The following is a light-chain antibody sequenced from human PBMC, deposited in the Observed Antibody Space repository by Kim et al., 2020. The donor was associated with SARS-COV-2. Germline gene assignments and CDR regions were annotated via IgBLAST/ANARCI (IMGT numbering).Light chain of an antibody. CDR1: QSLVYSDGNTY. CDR2: KVS. J-gene: IGKJ5*01. CDR3: MLGIPPIT. V-gene: IGKV2-30*01. Sequence: DVVMTQSPLSLPVTLGQPTSISCRSSQSLVYSDGNTYLNWFQQRPGQSPRRLIFKVSNRDSGVPDRFSGSRSSTDFTLKISRVVGKSVGVYYGMLGIPPITFCQRTRLEIK.